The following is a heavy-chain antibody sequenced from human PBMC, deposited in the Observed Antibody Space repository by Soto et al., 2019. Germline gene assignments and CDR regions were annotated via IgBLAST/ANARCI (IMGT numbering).Heavy chain of an antibody. V-gene: IGHV4-59*01. CDR2: IYHSGRT. Sequence: QVQLQESGPGLVKPSETLSLTCTVSGGSISSNYWSWIRQPPGKGLEWIGYIYHSGRTNYNPSLTRRVTIAVDTSKNRFSLRLSSVTAADTAVYYCAREAPDYFDHWGQGTLVTVSS. J-gene: IGHJ4*02. CDR1: GGSISSNY. CDR3: AREAPDYFDH.